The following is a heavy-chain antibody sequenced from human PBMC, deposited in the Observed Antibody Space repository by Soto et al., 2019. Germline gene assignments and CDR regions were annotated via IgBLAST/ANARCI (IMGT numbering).Heavy chain of an antibody. J-gene: IGHJ4*02. CDR1: GPSISKSDNY. CDR2: TDYSGKT. CDR3: ARGSGVDESHYFDY. D-gene: IGHD3-10*01. Sequence: QVQLQESGPRLVKPSQTLSLTCSVYGPSISKSDNYWSWIRQPPGQGMQWIGYTDYSGKTYYNPSLQRRFTLSLDTSKNQFSLTVASVTAADTAMFYCARGSGVDESHYFDYWGQGTLVTVSS. V-gene: IGHV4-30-4*01.